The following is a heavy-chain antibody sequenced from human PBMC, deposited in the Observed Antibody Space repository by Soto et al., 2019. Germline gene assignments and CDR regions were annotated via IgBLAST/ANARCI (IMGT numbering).Heavy chain of an antibody. D-gene: IGHD2-15*01. CDR1: GYTLTGLS. V-gene: IGHV1-24*01. J-gene: IGHJ6*02. CDR3: ATSGCSGGSCYSRHYYYGMDV. CDR2: FDPEDGET. Sequence: ASVKVSCKVSGYTLTGLSMHWVRQAPGKGLEWMGGFDPEDGETIYAQKFQGRVTMTEDTSTDTAYMELSSLRSEDTAVYYCATSGCSGGSCYSRHYYYGMDVWGQGTTVTVSS.